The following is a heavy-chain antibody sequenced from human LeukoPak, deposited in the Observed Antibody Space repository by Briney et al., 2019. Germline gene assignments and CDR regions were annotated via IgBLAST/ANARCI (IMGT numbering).Heavy chain of an antibody. V-gene: IGHV3-21*01. Sequence: GGSLRLSCAASGFTFTSFSMNWVRQAPGKGLEWVSFISSSSDDIYYGDSVKGRFTISRDNAKNSLYLQMNSLRAYDTAVYYCARDRLRYCSGGNCYSDWDYWGQGTLVTVSS. J-gene: IGHJ4*02. D-gene: IGHD2-15*01. CDR3: ARDRLRYCSGGNCYSDWDY. CDR2: ISSSSDDI. CDR1: GFTFTSFS.